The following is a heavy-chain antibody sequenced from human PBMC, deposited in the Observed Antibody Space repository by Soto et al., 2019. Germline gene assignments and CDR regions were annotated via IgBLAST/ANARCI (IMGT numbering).Heavy chain of an antibody. CDR1: EFTLGDYH. V-gene: IGHV3-11*01. CDR2: ISSSGDTI. CDR3: ARTHRDPYYYYYGLDV. J-gene: IGHJ6*02. Sequence: GGSLRLSCAASEFTLGDYHMNWIRQAPGKGLEWISNISSSGDTIFYADSVKGRFTISRNNAENSLYLQMNRLRAEDTAVYYCARTHRDPYYYYYGLDVWGQGTTVTVSS.